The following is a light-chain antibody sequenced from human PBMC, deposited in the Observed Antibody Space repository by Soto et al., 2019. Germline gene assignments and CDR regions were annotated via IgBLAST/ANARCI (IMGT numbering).Light chain of an antibody. CDR1: RSDVGGYNH. J-gene: IGLJ2*01. V-gene: IGLV2-14*03. Sequence: QSALTQPASVSGSPGQSITISCTGTRSDVGGYNHVSWYQHHPGKAPKLIIYDVSNRPSGVSKRFSGSKSGNTASLTISGLQAEDEADYYCSSYTSSSIVVFGGGTKVTVL. CDR2: DVS. CDR3: SSYTSSSIVV.